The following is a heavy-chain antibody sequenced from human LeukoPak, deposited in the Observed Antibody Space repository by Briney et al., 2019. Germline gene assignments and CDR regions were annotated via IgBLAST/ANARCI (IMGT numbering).Heavy chain of an antibody. Sequence: GGSLRLSCAASGFTFSSYGMSWVRQAPGKGLEWVSAISGSGGSTYYADSVKGRFTISRDNSKNTLYLQMNSLRAEDTAVYYCAKEAITMIVVVISGEFDYWGQGTLVTVSS. D-gene: IGHD3-22*01. V-gene: IGHV3-23*01. CDR2: ISGSGGST. CDR1: GFTFSSYG. CDR3: AKEAITMIVVVISGEFDY. J-gene: IGHJ4*02.